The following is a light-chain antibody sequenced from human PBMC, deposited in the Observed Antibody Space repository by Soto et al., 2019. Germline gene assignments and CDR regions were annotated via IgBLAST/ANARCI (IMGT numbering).Light chain of an antibody. V-gene: IGLV2-14*03. CDR1: SSDVGAYNY. J-gene: IGLJ1*01. CDR3: TSYTRRSTDV. CDR2: EVS. Sequence: QSALTQPASVSGSPGQSITISCTGTSSDVGAYNYVSWYQQHPGKVPKLLIYEVSDRPSGISNRFSGSKSGNTASLTISGLQAVDDADYYCTSYTRRSTDVFGSGTKLTVL.